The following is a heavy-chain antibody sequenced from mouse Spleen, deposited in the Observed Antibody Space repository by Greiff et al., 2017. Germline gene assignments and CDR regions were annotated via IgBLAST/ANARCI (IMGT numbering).Heavy chain of an antibody. V-gene: IGHV1-42*01. J-gene: IGHJ1*01. CDR2: INPSTGGT. CDR1: GYSFTGYY. CDR3: ARTYDGYSYWYFDV. D-gene: IGHD2-3*01. Sequence: VQLQQSGPELVKPGASVKISCKASGYSFTGYYMNWVKQSPEKSLEWIGEINPSTGGTTYNQKFKAKATLTVDKSSSTAYMQLKSLTSEDSAVYYCARTYDGYSYWYFDVWGAGTTVTVSS.